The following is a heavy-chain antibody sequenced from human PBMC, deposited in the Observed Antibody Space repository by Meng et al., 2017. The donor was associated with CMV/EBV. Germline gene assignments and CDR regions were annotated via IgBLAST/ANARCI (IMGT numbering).Heavy chain of an antibody. CDR3: ARGDFVVVPAATKIPRQYYYYGMDV. V-gene: IGHV1-8*03. Sequence: ASVKVSCKASGYTFTSYDINWVRQATGQGLEWMGWMNPNSGNTGYAQKFQGRVTITRNTSISTAYMGLSSLRSEDTAVYYCARGDFVVVPAATKIPRQYYYYGMDVWGQGTTVTVSS. J-gene: IGHJ6*02. CDR1: GYTFTSYD. D-gene: IGHD2-2*01. CDR2: MNPNSGNT.